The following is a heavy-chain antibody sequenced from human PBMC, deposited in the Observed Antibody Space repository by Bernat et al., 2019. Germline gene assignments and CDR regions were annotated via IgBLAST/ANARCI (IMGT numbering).Heavy chain of an antibody. D-gene: IGHD3-9*01. CDR2: IYSGGST. J-gene: IGHJ4*02. Sequence: EVQLVEPGGGLIQPGGSLRLSCAASGFTVSSNYMSWVRQAPGKGLEWVSVIYSGGSTYYADAVKGRFTISRDNSKNTLYLQMTSLRAEDTAVYYCATYDILTGYYHWGQGTLVTVSS. CDR3: ATYDILTGYYH. V-gene: IGHV3-53*05. CDR1: GFTVSSNY.